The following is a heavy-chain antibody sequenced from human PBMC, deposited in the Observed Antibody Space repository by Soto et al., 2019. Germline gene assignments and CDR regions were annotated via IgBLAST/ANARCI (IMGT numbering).Heavy chain of an antibody. J-gene: IGHJ4*02. CDR2: ISYDGSNK. CDR1: GFTFSSYA. D-gene: IGHD1-26*01. V-gene: IGHV3-30-3*01. Sequence: PGGSLRLSCAASGFTFSSYAMHWVRQAPGKGLEWVAVISYDGSNKYYADSVKGRFTISRDNSKNTLYLQMNSLRAEDTAVYYCARVSIVGATIRPDYFDYWGQGTLVTVS. CDR3: ARVSIVGATIRPDYFDY.